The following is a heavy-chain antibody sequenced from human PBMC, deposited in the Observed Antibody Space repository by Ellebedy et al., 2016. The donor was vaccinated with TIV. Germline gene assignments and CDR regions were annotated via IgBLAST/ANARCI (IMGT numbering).Heavy chain of an antibody. CDR1: GGSISTFY. V-gene: IGHV4-59*01. CDR3: AAYYGGRFDY. Sequence: MPSETLSLTCNVSGGSISTFYWSWIRQPPGKGLEFIGYIYYIGITNYNPSLESRVAISIDTPENQFSLRLSSVTAADTAVYYCAAYYGGRFDYWGQGTLVTVSS. CDR2: IYYIGIT. D-gene: IGHD4-23*01. J-gene: IGHJ4*02.